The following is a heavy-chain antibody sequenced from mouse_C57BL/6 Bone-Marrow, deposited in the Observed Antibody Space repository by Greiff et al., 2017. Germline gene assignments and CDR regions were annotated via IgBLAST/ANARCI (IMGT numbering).Heavy chain of an antibody. Sequence: VQLKESGGGLVQPKGSLKLSCAASGFSFNTYAMNWVRQAPGQGLEWVAGIRSKSNNYATYYADSVKDRFTISRDDSESMLYLQMNNLKTEDTAMYDCVRESPLLLSLFAYWGQGTLVTVSA. CDR3: VRESPLLLSLFAY. CDR2: IRSKSNNYAT. J-gene: IGHJ3*01. D-gene: IGHD2-1*01. V-gene: IGHV10-1*01. CDR1: GFSFNTYA.